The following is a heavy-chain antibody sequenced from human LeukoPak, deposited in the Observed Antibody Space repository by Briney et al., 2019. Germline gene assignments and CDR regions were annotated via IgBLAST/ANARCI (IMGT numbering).Heavy chain of an antibody. CDR3: ARDLWYSGYDPLY. V-gene: IGHV3-21*01. CDR1: GFTFSSYS. D-gene: IGHD5-12*01. CDR2: ISSSSSYI. Sequence: GGSLRLSCAASGFTFSSYSMNWVRQAPGKGLEWVSSISSSSSYIYYADSVKGRFTISRDNAKNSLYLQMNSLRAEDTAVYYCARDLWYSGYDPLYWGQGTLVTVSS. J-gene: IGHJ4*02.